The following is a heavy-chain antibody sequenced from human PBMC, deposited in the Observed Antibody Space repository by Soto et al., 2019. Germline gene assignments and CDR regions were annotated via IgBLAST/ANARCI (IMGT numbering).Heavy chain of an antibody. D-gene: IGHD5-12*01. Sequence: QVQLVQSGAEVKKPGASVKVSCKSSGYTFTNYGISWVRQAPGQGLEWMGWISAYNGNTDYAQNLQGRVTMTTDTATSTGHVDLSSLRSGDTAVYYCARDLVATSIDYWGQGTLVTVSS. V-gene: IGHV1-18*01. CDR3: ARDLVATSIDY. CDR1: GYTFTNYG. J-gene: IGHJ4*02. CDR2: ISAYNGNT.